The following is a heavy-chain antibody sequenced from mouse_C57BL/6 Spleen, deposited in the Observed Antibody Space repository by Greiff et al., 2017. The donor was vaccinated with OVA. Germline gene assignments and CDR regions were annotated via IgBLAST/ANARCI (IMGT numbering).Heavy chain of an antibody. CDR1: GYTFTDYH. CDR2: INPNNGGT. Sequence: DVKLVESGPELVKPGASVQIPCKASGYTFTDYHLDWVKQSHGKSLEWIGDINPNNGGTIYNQKFKGKATLTVDKSSSTAYMELRSLTSEDTAVYYCARSPYAMDYWGQGTSVTVSS. CDR3: ARSPYAMDY. V-gene: IGHV1-18*01. J-gene: IGHJ4*01.